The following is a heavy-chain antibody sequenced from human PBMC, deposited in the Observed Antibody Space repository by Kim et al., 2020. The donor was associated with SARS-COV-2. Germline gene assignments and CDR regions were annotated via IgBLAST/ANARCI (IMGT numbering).Heavy chain of an antibody. D-gene: IGHD3-10*01. CDR3: ARLTTLITMVRSGGGMDV. J-gene: IGHJ6*02. Sequence: SETLSLTCTVSGGSISSGSYYWSWIRQPAGKGLEWIGRIYTSGSTNYNPSLKSRVTISVDTSKNQFSLKLSSVTAADTAVYYCARLTTLITMVRSGGGMDVWGQGNTVTVSS. CDR2: IYTSGST. CDR1: GGSISSGSYY. V-gene: IGHV4-61*02.